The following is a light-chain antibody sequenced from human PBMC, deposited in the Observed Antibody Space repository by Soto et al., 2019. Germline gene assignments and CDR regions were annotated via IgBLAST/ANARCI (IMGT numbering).Light chain of an antibody. CDR2: EVS. J-gene: IGLJ2*01. Sequence: QSALTQPPSASGSPGQSVSISCTGSSSDVGGYNYVSWYQQHPGKAPKLMIHEVSKRPSGVPDRFSGSKSGNTASLTVSGLQAEDEADYYCVSYAGSNKKVFGGGTKVTVL. V-gene: IGLV2-8*01. CDR1: SSDVGGYNY. CDR3: VSYAGSNKKV.